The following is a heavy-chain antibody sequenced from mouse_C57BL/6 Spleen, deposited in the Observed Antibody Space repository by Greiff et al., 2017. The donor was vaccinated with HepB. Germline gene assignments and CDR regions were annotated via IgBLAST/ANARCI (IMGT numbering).Heavy chain of an antibody. Sequence: VQLQQSGAELARPGASVKLSCKASGYTFTSYGISWVKQRTGQGLEWIGEIYPRSGNTYYNEKFKGKATLTADKSSSTVYMELRRLTSEDSAVYFCARFYDYDGGLAYWGQGTLVTVSA. J-gene: IGHJ3*01. D-gene: IGHD2-4*01. CDR3: ARFYDYDGGLAY. CDR2: IYPRSGNT. CDR1: GYTFTSYG. V-gene: IGHV1-81*01.